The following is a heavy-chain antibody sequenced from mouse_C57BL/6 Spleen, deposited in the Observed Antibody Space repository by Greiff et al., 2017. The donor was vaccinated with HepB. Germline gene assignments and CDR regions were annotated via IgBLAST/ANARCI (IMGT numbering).Heavy chain of an antibody. J-gene: IGHJ2*01. CDR3: ASEGYGSSPFDY. Sequence: EVKVVESGAELVKPGASVKLSCTASGFNIKDYYMHWVKQRTEQGLEWIGRIDPEDGETKYAPKFQGKATITADTSSNTAYLQLSSLTSEDTAVYYCASEGYGSSPFDYWGQGTTLTVSS. CDR2: IDPEDGET. D-gene: IGHD1-1*01. CDR1: GFNIKDYY. V-gene: IGHV14-2*01.